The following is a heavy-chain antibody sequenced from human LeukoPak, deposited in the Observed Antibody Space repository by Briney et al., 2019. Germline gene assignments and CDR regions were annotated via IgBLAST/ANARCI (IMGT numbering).Heavy chain of an antibody. D-gene: IGHD1-26*01. V-gene: IGHV3-7*01. CDR2: IKQDGSEK. CDR3: ARLVGATAYFDY. J-gene: IGHJ4*02. CDR1: GITFSSYW. Sequence: GGSLRLSCAASGITFSSYWMSWVRQAPGKGLEWVANIKQDGSEKNYVDSVKGRFTISRDNAKNSLYLQMNSLRAEDTAVYYCARLVGATAYFDYWGQGTLVTVSS.